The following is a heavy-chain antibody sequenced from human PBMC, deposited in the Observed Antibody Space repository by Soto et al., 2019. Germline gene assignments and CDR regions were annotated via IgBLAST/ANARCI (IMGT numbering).Heavy chain of an antibody. CDR3: VRDLERAAAGGMDV. J-gene: IGHJ6*02. Sequence: QLQLQESGSGLVKPSQTLSLTCAVSGGSISSGGYSWSWIRQPPGKGLEWIGYIYHSGSTYYNPSLKSRVTISVDRSKNQFSLKLSSVTAADTAVYYCVRDLERAAAGGMDVWGQGTTVTVSS. CDR1: GGSISSGGYS. CDR2: IYHSGST. D-gene: IGHD6-13*01. V-gene: IGHV4-30-2*01.